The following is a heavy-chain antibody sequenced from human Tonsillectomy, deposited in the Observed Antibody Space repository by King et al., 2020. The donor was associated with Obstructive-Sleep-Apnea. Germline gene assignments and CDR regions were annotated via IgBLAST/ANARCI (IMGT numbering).Heavy chain of an antibody. CDR1: GYTFTSYG. Sequence: VQLVESGAEVKKPGASVKVSCKASGYTFTSYGISLVRQAPGQGLEWMGWISAYNCNTNYAKKHQGRVTRTTDTSTSTAYMELRSLRSDDTAVYYCARDFNYCSGGSCPDYYYYGMDVWGQGTTVTVSS. D-gene: IGHD2-15*01. CDR3: ARDFNYCSGGSCPDYYYYGMDV. CDR2: ISAYNCNT. V-gene: IGHV1-18*01. J-gene: IGHJ6*02.